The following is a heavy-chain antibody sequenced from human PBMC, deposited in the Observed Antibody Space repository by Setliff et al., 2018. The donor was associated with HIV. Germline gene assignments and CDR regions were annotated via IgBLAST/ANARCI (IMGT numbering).Heavy chain of an antibody. CDR1: GYTFTSYH. J-gene: IGHJ4*02. D-gene: IGHD6-13*01. V-gene: IGHV1-8*02. Sequence: ASVKVSCKASGYTFTSYHINWVRQAAGQGLEWMGLMSPINGNVGYEPKFRGRVTMTRNTSIGTAYMSLSSLTSEDTAVYYCARDYSSYWYYLDSWGQGSLVTVSS. CDR3: ARDYSSYWYYLDS. CDR2: MSPINGNV.